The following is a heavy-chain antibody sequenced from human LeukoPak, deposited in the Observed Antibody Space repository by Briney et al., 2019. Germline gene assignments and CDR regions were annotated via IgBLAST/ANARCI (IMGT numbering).Heavy chain of an antibody. V-gene: IGHV3-23*01. CDR3: ASTYSSSFDY. CDR1: RFTFSNYA. D-gene: IGHD6-13*01. J-gene: IGHJ4*02. Sequence: GGSLRLSCAASRFTFSNYAMSWVRQAPGKGLEWVSVVSGNGGSRNYADSVKGRFTISRDNSKNTLYLQMNSLRGEDTAVYYCASTYSSSFDYWGQGTLVTVSS. CDR2: VSGNGGSR.